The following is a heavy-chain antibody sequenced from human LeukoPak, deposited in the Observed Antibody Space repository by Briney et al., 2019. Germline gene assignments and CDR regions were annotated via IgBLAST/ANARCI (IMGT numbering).Heavy chain of an antibody. CDR1: GFTFSSYG. Sequence: GGSLRLSCAASGFTFSSYGMHWVRQAPGKGLEWVAFIRYDGSNKYYADSVKGRFTISRDNSKNTLYLQMNSLRAEDTAVYYCATSLSVVAGRRWLYFDYWGQGTLVTVSS. J-gene: IGHJ4*02. V-gene: IGHV3-30*02. CDR3: ATSLSVVAGRRWLYFDY. D-gene: IGHD4-23*01. CDR2: IRYDGSNK.